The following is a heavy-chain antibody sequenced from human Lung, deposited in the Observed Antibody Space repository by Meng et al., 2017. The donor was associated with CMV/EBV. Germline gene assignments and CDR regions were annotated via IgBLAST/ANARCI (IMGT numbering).Heavy chain of an antibody. V-gene: IGHV1-18*01. CDR2: ISAYNGNT. CDR1: GYTFTSYG. D-gene: IGHD6-13*01. CDR3: AASSSSWYQNWFDP. J-gene: IGHJ5*02. Sequence: QVQLVQAGAEVKKPGASVKVSCKASGYTFTSYGISWVRQAPGQGLEWMGWISAYNGNTNYAQKLQGRVTMTTDTSTSTAYMELRSLRSDDTAVYYRAASSSSWYQNWFDPWGQGTLVTVSS.